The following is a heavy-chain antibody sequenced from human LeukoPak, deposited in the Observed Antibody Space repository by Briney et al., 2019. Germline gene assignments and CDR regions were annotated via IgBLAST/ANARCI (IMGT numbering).Heavy chain of an antibody. V-gene: IGHV3-7*01. D-gene: IGHD4-23*01. Sequence: PGGSLRLSCAASGFTFTNYWMSWVRQAPGKGLEWVANIKQDGSEKYYVDSVKGRFTISRDNAKNSLYLQMNSLRAEDTAVYYCVSGGNSGHWGQGTLVTVSS. CDR3: VSGGNSGH. CDR2: IKQDGSEK. CDR1: GFTFTNYW. J-gene: IGHJ4*02.